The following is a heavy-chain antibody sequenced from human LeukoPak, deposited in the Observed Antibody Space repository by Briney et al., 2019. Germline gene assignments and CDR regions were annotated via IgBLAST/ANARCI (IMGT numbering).Heavy chain of an antibody. D-gene: IGHD3-22*01. J-gene: IGHJ6*03. CDR2: ISSSSSYI. CDR3: ARDSGSRGYYSALVAHYMDV. Sequence: GGSLRLSCAASGFTFSSYSMNWVRQAPGKGLEWVSPISSSSSYIYYADSVKGRFTISRDNAKNSLYLQMNSLRAEDTAVYYCARDSGSRGYYSALVAHYMDVWGKGTTVTVSS. V-gene: IGHV3-21*01. CDR1: GFTFSSYS.